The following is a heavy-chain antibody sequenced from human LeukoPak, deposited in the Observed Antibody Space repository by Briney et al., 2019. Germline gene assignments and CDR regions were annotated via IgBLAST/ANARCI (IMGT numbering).Heavy chain of an antibody. CDR3: AREGYCSGGSCWEFYYYMDV. D-gene: IGHD2-15*01. Sequence: GGSLRLSCAASGFTFSSYSMNWVRQAPGKGLKWVSSISSSSSYIYYADSVKGRFTISRDNAKNSLYLQMNSLRAEDTAVYYCAREGYCSGGSCWEFYYYMDVWGKGTTVTVSS. CDR1: GFTFSSYS. J-gene: IGHJ6*03. CDR2: ISSSSSYI. V-gene: IGHV3-21*01.